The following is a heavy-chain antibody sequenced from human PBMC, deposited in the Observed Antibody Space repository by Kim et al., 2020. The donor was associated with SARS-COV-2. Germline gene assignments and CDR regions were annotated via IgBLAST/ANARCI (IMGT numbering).Heavy chain of an antibody. V-gene: IGHV1-18*01. D-gene: IGHD1-26*01. Sequence: ASVKVSCTASNYSFTTFGMSWVRQAPGQGLEWVGWITPYNGKTKYAQSFQDRVTMTADTSTSTVYMELRSLRADDTAMYYCARSPTGWDLLIDCWCHGTL. CDR3: ARSPTGWDLLIDC. CDR2: ITPYNGKT. CDR1: NYSFTTFG. J-gene: IGHJ4*01.